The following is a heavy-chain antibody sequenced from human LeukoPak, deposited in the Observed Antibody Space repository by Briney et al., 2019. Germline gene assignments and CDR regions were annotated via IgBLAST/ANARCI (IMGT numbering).Heavy chain of an antibody. CDR2: ISPDGTAT. V-gene: IGHV3-64*01. CDR1: GFGLGSYS. CDR3: AREQPAGSTDY. Sequence: PGGSLRLSCAASGFGLGSYSMHWVRQAPGKGLEYVSVISPDGTATYYTNSVRGRFTISRDNSKNTFYLQMGSLRDEDTAMYFCAREQPAGSTDYWGQGTLVTVSS. D-gene: IGHD2-2*01. J-gene: IGHJ4*02.